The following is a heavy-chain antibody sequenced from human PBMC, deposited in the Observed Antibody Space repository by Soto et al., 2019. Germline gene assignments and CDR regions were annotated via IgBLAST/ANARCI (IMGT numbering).Heavy chain of an antibody. CDR1: GGTFSSYA. CDR3: ARAPRGYSYSYYFDY. V-gene: IGHV1-69*13. Sequence: SVKVSCKASGGTFSSYAISWLRQSAGQGLEWMGGIIPIFGTANYAQKFQGRVTITADESTSTAYMELSSLRSEDTAVYYCARAPRGYSYSYYFDYWGQGTLVTVSS. CDR2: IIPIFGTA. J-gene: IGHJ4*02. D-gene: IGHD5-18*01.